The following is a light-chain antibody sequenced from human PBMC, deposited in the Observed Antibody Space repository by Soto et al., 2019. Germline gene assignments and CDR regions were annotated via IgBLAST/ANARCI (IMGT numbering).Light chain of an antibody. Sequence: ILLTQSQGTLSLSPGERATRSCRYSQSVRRSDLAWYQQKPGQATSLRIYGASRRATGIPDRFSGSGSGRDFALNVSGLEREGFAVYYCQQSGSSPLTFGQGTEVEI. V-gene: IGKV3-20*01. J-gene: IGKJ1*01. CDR1: QSVRRSD. CDR2: GAS. CDR3: QQSGSSPLT.